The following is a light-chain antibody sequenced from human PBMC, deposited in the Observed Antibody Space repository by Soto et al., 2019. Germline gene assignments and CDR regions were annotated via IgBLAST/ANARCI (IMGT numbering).Light chain of an antibody. CDR3: QQYHIGPLT. CDR1: QNINSN. CDR2: HAS. Sequence: EIVMTQSPATLSVSPGESATLSCRASQNINSNLAWYQQKPGQAPRLFIYHASTRATGIPVRFSGSGSGTDFTLTISSLQSEDFAVYYCQQYHIGPLTFGPGTKVDIK. V-gene: IGKV3-15*01. J-gene: IGKJ3*01.